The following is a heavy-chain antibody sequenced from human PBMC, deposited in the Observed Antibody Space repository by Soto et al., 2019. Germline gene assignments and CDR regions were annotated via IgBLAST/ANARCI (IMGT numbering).Heavy chain of an antibody. J-gene: IGHJ2*01. CDR1: GFTFINYA. Sequence: EVQLLESGGGLVQPGGSLRLSCAGSGFTFINYAMNWVRQAPGKGLEWVSSISGGGDATFFADSVRGRFTISRDNSKNTVTLQMNGLGVDDTAVYYCARKILGSTSRPNYWYFELWGRGTLVTVSS. V-gene: IGHV3-23*01. CDR2: ISGGGDAT. CDR3: ARKILGSTSRPNYWYFEL. D-gene: IGHD2-2*01.